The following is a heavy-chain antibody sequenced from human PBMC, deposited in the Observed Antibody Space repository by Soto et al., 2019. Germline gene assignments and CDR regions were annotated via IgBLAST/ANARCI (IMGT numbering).Heavy chain of an antibody. Sequence: QVQLVQSGAEVKKPGSSVKVSCEASGGTFSSYSFSWVRQAPGQGLEWMGRVVPILGMANYAQKFQGRVTITADKSTSTVYMEMRSMRSDDTAVYYCARGGAVVVQGSMDQHNWFDTWGQGTLVTVSS. CDR1: GGTFSSYS. D-gene: IGHD2-2*01. CDR3: ARGGAVVVQGSMDQHNWFDT. J-gene: IGHJ5*02. V-gene: IGHV1-69*02. CDR2: VVPILGMA.